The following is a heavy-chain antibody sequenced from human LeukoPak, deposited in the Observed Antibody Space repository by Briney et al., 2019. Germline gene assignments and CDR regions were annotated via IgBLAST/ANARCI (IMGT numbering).Heavy chain of an antibody. CDR3: ARVRGGAAGTGRGNGMDV. Sequence: GGSLRLSCAASGLTFSSYAMHWVRQAPGKGLEWVSVISYDGSNKYYADSVKGRCTISRDNYKNTRYLQMKSMRAEDTAVYYCARVRGGAAGTGRGNGMDVWGQGTTVTVSS. CDR1: GLTFSSYA. CDR2: ISYDGSNK. J-gene: IGHJ6*02. D-gene: IGHD6-13*01. V-gene: IGHV3-30*04.